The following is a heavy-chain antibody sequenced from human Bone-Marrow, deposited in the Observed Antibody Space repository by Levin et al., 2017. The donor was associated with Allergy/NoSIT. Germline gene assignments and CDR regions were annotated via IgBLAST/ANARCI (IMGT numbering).Heavy chain of an antibody. CDR3: AKEPIGVSGRNAFSI. J-gene: IGHJ3*02. D-gene: IGHD3-22*01. CDR1: GFTFSSYG. Sequence: PGGSLRLSCAASGFTFSSYGMHWVRQAPGKGLEWVAVISYAGTVQYYVDSVKGRFTISRDSSTSTRYLQMNSLRAEDTAVYVCAKEPIGVSGRNAFSIWGRGTRVGVSS. V-gene: IGHV3-30*18. CDR2: ISYAGTVQ.